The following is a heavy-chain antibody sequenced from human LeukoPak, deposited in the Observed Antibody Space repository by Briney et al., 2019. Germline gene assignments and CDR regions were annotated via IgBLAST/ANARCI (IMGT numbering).Heavy chain of an antibody. CDR2: ISNDAKYI. CDR1: GFTFSSYS. Sequence: GGSLRLSCAASGFTFSSYSMNWVRQAPGKGLEWVSSISNDAKYIYYADSLKGRFTVSRDNAKNSLYLQMSSLAVEGTAVYYCTTPAAGPRAEYSQYWGQGTLVTVSS. D-gene: IGHD6-13*01. CDR3: TTPAAGPRAEYSQY. V-gene: IGHV3-21*01. J-gene: IGHJ1*01.